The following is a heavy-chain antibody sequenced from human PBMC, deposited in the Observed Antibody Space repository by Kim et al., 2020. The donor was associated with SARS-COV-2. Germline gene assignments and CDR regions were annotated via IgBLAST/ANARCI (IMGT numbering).Heavy chain of an antibody. Sequence: SAISGSGGSKYYAESVKGRFTISRDNSKNTLYLQMNSLRAEDTAVYYCAKDPPPYCSGGSCYLYWYFDLWGRGTLVTVSS. CDR3: AKDPPPYCSGGSCYLYWYFDL. V-gene: IGHV3-23*01. D-gene: IGHD2-15*01. J-gene: IGHJ2*01. CDR2: ISGSGGSK.